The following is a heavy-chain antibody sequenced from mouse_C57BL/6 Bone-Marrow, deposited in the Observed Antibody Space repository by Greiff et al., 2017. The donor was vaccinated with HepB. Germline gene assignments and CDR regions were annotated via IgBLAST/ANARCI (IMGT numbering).Heavy chain of an antibody. CDR1: GYTFTSYW. D-gene: IGHD1-1*01. CDR3: ARVGYYDSSYDAMDY. V-gene: IGHV1-64*01. Sequence: QVQLQQPGAELVKPGASVKLSCKASGYTFTSYWMHWVKQRPGQGLEWIGMIHPNSGSTNYNEKFKSKATLTVDKSSSTGYMHHSSLTSEDSAVYYCARVGYYDSSYDAMDYWGKGTSVTGSS. CDR2: IHPNSGST. J-gene: IGHJ4*01.